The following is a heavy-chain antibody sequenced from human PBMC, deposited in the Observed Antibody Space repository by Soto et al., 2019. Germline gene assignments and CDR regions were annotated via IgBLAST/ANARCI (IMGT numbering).Heavy chain of an antibody. CDR2: IRSKANSYAT. CDR3: TRLTTTEAFDI. Sequence: GGSLRLSCAASGFTFSGSAMHWVRQASGKGLEWVGRIRSKANSYATAYAASVKGRFTISRDDSKNTAYLQMNSLKTEDTAVYYCTRLTTTEAFDIWGQGTMVTVSS. D-gene: IGHD1-1*01. CDR1: GFTFSGSA. J-gene: IGHJ3*02. V-gene: IGHV3-73*01.